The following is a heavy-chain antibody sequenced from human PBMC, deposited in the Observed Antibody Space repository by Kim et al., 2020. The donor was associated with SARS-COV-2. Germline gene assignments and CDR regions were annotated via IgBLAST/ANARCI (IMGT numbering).Heavy chain of an antibody. CDR3: VREETEDIRFDI. V-gene: IGHV3-48*03. CDR2: SSSSGSDI. CDR1: GFTFSNYK. D-gene: IGHD2-15*01. J-gene: IGHJ3*02. Sequence: GGSLRLSCVPSGFTFSNYKMRWVRHGPGRGLEWISYSSSSGSDILYADSVRGRFTMSRDNAKNSLYLQMNSLRAEDTAIYYCVREETEDIRFDIWGRGT.